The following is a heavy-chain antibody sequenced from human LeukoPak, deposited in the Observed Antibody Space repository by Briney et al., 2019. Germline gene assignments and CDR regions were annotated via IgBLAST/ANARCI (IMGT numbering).Heavy chain of an antibody. CDR3: ARVDYYGSGSYLREYYYYGMDV. CDR1: GYTFTSYD. V-gene: IGHV1-8*01. Sequence: GASVKVSCKASGYTFTSYDINWVRQATGQGLEWMGWMNPNGGNTGYAQKFQGRVTMTRNTSISTAHMELSSLRSEDTAVYYCARVDYYGSGSYLREYYYYGMDVWGQGTTVTVSS. CDR2: MNPNGGNT. J-gene: IGHJ6*02. D-gene: IGHD3-10*01.